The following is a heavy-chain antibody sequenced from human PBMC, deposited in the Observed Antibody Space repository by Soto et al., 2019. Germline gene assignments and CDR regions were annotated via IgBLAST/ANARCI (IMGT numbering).Heavy chain of an antibody. CDR2: IYYNDDR. CDR3: AHRPSGWYLFDY. CDR1: GFSFATAGVA. V-gene: IGHV2-5*01. D-gene: IGHD6-19*01. J-gene: IGHJ4*02. Sequence: SGPTLVNPTQTLTLTCTFSGFSFATAGVAVGWIRQTPGGALEWLTLIYYNDDRRFSPSLKARLTITKDTSKNQVDLTMTNMDPVDTATYYCAHRPSGWYLFDYWGQGTLVTVSS.